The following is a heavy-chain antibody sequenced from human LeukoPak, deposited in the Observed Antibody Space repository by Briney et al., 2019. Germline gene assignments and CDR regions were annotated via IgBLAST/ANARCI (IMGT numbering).Heavy chain of an antibody. CDR2: INRDGSTT. J-gene: IGHJ4*02. Sequence: AGGSLRLSCAASGFTFSNYWVHWVRQAPGKGLVWVSRINRDGSTTKYADSVKGRFTVSRDNAKNTLNSQMNSLRAEDTAVYYCARDKKSGESSEIDYWGQGTLVTVSS. D-gene: IGHD3-10*01. CDR3: ARDKKSGESSEIDY. V-gene: IGHV3-74*03. CDR1: GFTFSNYW.